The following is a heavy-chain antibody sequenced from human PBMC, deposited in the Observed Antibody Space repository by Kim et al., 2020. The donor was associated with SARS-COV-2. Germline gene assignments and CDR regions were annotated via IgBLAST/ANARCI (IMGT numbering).Heavy chain of an antibody. Sequence: GGSLRLSGAASGFTFSSYAMHWVRQAPGKGLEWVAVISYDGSNKYYADSVKGRFTISRDNSKNTLYLQMNSLRAEDTAVYYCARDRVAVAAFDYWGQGTLVTVSS. CDR1: GFTFSSYA. D-gene: IGHD6-19*01. V-gene: IGHV3-30*04. CDR3: ARDRVAVAAFDY. CDR2: ISYDGSNK. J-gene: IGHJ4*02.